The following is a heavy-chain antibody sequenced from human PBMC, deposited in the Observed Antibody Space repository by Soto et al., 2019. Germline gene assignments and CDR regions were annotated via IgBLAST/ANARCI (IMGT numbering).Heavy chain of an antibody. CDR3: ARTRDSDFWSGYYKGNDAFDI. D-gene: IGHD3-3*01. CDR1: GYSFTSYW. Sequence: GESLKISCKGSGYSFTSYWIGWVRQMPGKGLEWMGIIYPGDSDTRYSPSFQGQVTISADKSISTAYLQWSSLKASDTAMYYCARTRDSDFWSGYYKGNDAFDIWGQGTMVTVSS. CDR2: IYPGDSDT. J-gene: IGHJ3*02. V-gene: IGHV5-51*01.